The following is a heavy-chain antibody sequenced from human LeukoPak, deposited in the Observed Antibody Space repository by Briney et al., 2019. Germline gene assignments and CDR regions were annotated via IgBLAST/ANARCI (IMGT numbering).Heavy chain of an antibody. D-gene: IGHD6-13*01. V-gene: IGHV3-21*01. Sequence: GESLKISCAASGFTFSSYSMNWVRQAPGKGLEWVSSISSSSSYIYYADSVKGRFTISRDNAKNSLYLQMNSPRAEDTAVYYCAREGVAAARDYWGQGTLVTVSS. CDR3: AREGVAAARDY. CDR1: GFTFSSYS. J-gene: IGHJ4*02. CDR2: ISSSSSYI.